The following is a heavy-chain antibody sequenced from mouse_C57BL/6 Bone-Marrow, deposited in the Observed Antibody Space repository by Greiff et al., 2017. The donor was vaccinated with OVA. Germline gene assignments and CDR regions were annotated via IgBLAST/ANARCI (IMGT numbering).Heavy chain of an antibody. Sequence: EVMLMESGGDLVKPGGSLKLSCAASGFTFSSYGMSWVRQTPDKRLEWVATISSGGSYTYYPDSVKGRFTISRDNAKNTLYLQMSSLKSEDTAMYYCARHGDLLSYWGQGTLVTVSA. V-gene: IGHV5-6*01. CDR1: GFTFSSYG. D-gene: IGHD2-1*01. J-gene: IGHJ3*01. CDR3: ARHGDLLSY. CDR2: ISSGGSYT.